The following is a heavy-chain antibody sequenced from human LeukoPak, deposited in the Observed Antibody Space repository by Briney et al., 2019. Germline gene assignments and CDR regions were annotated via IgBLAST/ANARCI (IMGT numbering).Heavy chain of an antibody. Sequence: SQTLSLTCAISGDSVSSNSAAWNWIRQSPSRGLEWLGRTYYRSKWYNDYAVSVKSRITINPDTSKNQFSLQLNSVTPEDTAVYYCARGTMVRGVIIMYYFDYWGQGTLVTVSS. CDR1: GDSVSSNSAA. J-gene: IGHJ4*02. CDR2: TYYRSKWYN. D-gene: IGHD3-10*01. V-gene: IGHV6-1*01. CDR3: ARGTMVRGVIIMYYFDY.